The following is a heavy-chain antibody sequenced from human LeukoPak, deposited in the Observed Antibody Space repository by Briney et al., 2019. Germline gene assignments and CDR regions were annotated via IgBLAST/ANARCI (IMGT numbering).Heavy chain of an antibody. CDR1: GGSFSGYY. J-gene: IGHJ4*02. Sequence: PSETLSLTCAVYGGSFSGYYWSWIRQPPGKGLEWIGEINHSGSTNYNPSLESRVTISVDTSKNQISLKLSSVTAADTAVYYCAREDGDYWGQGTLVTVSS. CDR3: AREDGDY. CDR2: INHSGST. V-gene: IGHV4-34*01.